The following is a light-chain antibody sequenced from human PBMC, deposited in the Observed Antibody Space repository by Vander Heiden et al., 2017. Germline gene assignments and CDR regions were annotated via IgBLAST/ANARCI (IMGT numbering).Light chain of an antibody. J-gene: IGLJ1*01. CDR3: LSYAGAETYV. Sequence: QSALPQPASVSGSPGQSITISCTGTSSDVGGYNLVSWCQQHPGKAPKLIIYEVDKRPSGISTRFSGSKPGNTASLTISGLQAEDEADYYCLSYAGAETYVFGTGTKVTVL. CDR1: SSDVGGYNL. V-gene: IGLV2-23*02. CDR2: EVD.